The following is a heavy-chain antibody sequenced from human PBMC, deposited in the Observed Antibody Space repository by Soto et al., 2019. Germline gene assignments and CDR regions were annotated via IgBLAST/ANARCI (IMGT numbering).Heavy chain of an antibody. CDR3: AKDLHAGIAVAGFSEYFQH. CDR2: ISYDGSNK. J-gene: IGHJ1*01. D-gene: IGHD6-19*01. Sequence: GGSLRLSCAASGFTFSSYGMHWVRQAPGKGLEWVAVISYDGSNKYYADSVKGRFTISRDNSKNTLYLQMNSLRAEDTAVYYCAKDLHAGIAVAGFSEYFQHWGQGTLVTVSS. V-gene: IGHV3-30*18. CDR1: GFTFSSYG.